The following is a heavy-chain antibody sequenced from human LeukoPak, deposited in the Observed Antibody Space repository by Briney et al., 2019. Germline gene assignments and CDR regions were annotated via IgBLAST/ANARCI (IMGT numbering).Heavy chain of an antibody. CDR2: IFYTGST. V-gene: IGHV4-61*01. D-gene: IGHD4-23*01. CDR3: ATLTGGDDAFDI. Sequence: PSETLSLTCTVSGGSISSSPYYWSWIRQPPGKGLEWIGYIFYTGSTNYNPSLKSRVTISVLTSKNRFSLKLSSVTAADTAVYYCATLTGGDDAFDIWGQGTMVTVSS. CDR1: GGSISSSPYY. J-gene: IGHJ3*02.